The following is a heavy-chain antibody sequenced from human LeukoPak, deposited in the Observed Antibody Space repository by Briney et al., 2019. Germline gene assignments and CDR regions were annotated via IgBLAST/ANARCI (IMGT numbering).Heavy chain of an antibody. J-gene: IGHJ5*01. CDR1: GGSFSGYY. D-gene: IGHD2-8*01. V-gene: IGHV4-34*01. CDR2: IYYSGST. Sequence: PSETLSLTCAVYGGSFSGYYWGWIRQPPGKGLEWIGSIYYSGSTYYNPSLKSRVTISVDTSKNQFSLNLSSVTAADTAMYYCARAVLATKSEHWFDSWGQGTLVTVSS. CDR3: ARAVLATKSEHWFDS.